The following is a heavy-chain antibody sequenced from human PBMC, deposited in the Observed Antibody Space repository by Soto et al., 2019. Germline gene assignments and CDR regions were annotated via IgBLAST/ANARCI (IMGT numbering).Heavy chain of an antibody. CDR1: GGSFSGYY. CDR3: ARGRNYYGSGSYSPYYYYGMDV. D-gene: IGHD3-10*01. CDR2: INHSGST. Sequence: SETLSLTCAVYGGSFSGYYWSWIRKPPGKGLEWIGEINHSGSTNYNPSLKSRVTISVDTSKNQFSLKLSSVTAADTAVYYCARGRNYYGSGSYSPYYYYGMDVWGQGTTVTVSS. V-gene: IGHV4-34*01. J-gene: IGHJ6*02.